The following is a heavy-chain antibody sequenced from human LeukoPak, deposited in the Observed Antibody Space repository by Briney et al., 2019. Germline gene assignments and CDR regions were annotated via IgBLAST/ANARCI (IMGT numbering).Heavy chain of an antibody. CDR1: GLTFSSYA. D-gene: IGHD3-22*01. J-gene: IGHJ4*02. CDR2: ISGSGGST. V-gene: IGHV3-23*01. Sequence: GGSLRLSCAASGLTFSSYAMSWVRQAPGEGLEWVSAISGSGGSTYYADSVTGRFTISRDNSKNTLYLQMNSLRDEDTAVYYCAKDFAVDYYDSSGYYNPRYFDSWGQGTLVTVSS. CDR3: AKDFAVDYYDSSGYYNPRYFDS.